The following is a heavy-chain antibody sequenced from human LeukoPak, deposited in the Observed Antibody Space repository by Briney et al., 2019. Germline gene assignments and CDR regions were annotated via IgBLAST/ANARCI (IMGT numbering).Heavy chain of an antibody. CDR1: ACTVTTYY. CDR3: ARGRWEPGGGVDY. D-gene: IGHD1-26*01. J-gene: IGHJ4*02. V-gene: IGHV3-66*01. Sequence: GGSLRLSFAAAACTVTTYYMNWVREAPGQGLERVSVLYSGGSTSYADSVKGRFTISRDNSKNTLYLQMNSLRVEDTAVYYCARGRWEPGGGVDYWGQGTLVAVSS. CDR2: LYSGGST.